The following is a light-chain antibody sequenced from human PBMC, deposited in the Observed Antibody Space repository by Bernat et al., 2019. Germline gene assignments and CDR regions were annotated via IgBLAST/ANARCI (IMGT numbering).Light chain of an antibody. CDR3: SSYEGSNNLV. Sequence: QSALTQPPSASGSPGQSVTISCTGTSSDVGGYNYVSWYQQHPGKAPKLMIFEVSKRPSGVPDRFSGSKSGNTASLTVSGLQAEDEADYLCSSYEGSNNLVFGGGTKLTVL. J-gene: IGLJ2*01. V-gene: IGLV2-8*01. CDR1: SSDVGGYNY. CDR2: EVS.